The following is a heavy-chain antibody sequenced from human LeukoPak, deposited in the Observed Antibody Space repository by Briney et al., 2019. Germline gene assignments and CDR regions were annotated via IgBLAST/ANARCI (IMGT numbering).Heavy chain of an antibody. V-gene: IGHV4-59*01. J-gene: IGHJ4*02. CDR2: IYYRGST. D-gene: IGHD6-19*01. Sequence: SETLSLTCTVSGGSISSYYWSWIRQPPGKGLEWIGYIYYRGSTNYNPSLKSRVTISVDTSKNQFSLKLSSVTAADTAVYYCARCIRYSSGWYFDYWGQGTLVTVSS. CDR3: ARCIRYSSGWYFDY. CDR1: GGSISSYY.